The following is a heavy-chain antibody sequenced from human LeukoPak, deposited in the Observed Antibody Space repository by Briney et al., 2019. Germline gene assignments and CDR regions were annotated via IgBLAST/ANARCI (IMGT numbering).Heavy chain of an antibody. CDR2: INHSGST. Sequence: SETLSLTCAVYGGSFSGYYWSWFRQPPGKGLEWIGEINHSGSTNYNPSLKSRVTISVDTSKNQFSLKLSSVTAADTAVYYCARGGRHYDFWSGYYERSHYYYYYMDVWGKGTTVTVSS. J-gene: IGHJ6*03. CDR1: GGSFSGYY. CDR3: ARGGRHYDFWSGYYERSHYYYYYMDV. D-gene: IGHD3-3*01. V-gene: IGHV4-34*01.